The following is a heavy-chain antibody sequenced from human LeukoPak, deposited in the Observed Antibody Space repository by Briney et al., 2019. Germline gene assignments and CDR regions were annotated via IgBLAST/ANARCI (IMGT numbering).Heavy chain of an antibody. J-gene: IGHJ5*02. V-gene: IGHV4-34*01. Sequence: SETLSLTCAVYGGSFSGYYWTWIRQPSGKGLEWIGEINHSGSTNYNPSLKSRVTISVDTSKNQFSLKLSSVTAADTAVYYCARSGYCSSTSCYSRFDPWGQGTLVTVSS. CDR1: GGSFSGYY. CDR2: INHSGST. D-gene: IGHD2-2*01. CDR3: ARSGYCSSTSCYSRFDP.